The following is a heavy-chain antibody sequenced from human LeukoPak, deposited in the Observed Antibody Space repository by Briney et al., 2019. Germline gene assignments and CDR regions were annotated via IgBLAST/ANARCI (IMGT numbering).Heavy chain of an antibody. CDR2: INAGNGNT. J-gene: IGHJ4*02. CDR3: ARDLSGSGSYYVDY. Sequence: ASVKVSCKASGYTFTSYAMHWVRQAPGQRLEWMGWINAGNGNTKYSQKFQGRVTITRDTSASTAYMELSGLRSEDTAVYYCARDLSGSGSYYVDYWGQGTLVTVSS. CDR1: GYTFTSYA. D-gene: IGHD1-26*01. V-gene: IGHV1-3*01.